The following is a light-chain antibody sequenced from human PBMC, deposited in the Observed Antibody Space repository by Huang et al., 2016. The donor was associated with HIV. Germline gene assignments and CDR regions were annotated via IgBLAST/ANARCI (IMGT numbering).Light chain of an antibody. CDR1: QSVSSN. CDR2: GAS. CDR3: QQYDQWPPWT. V-gene: IGKV3-15*01. J-gene: IGKJ1*01. Sequence: EMVMTQSPATLSVSPGERVTLSCRASQSVSSNLAWYQQKPGQAPRLLVYGASTRATGIPPMFSGGGSGTVFTLTISSLQSEDFAVYYCQQYDQWPPWTFGQGTKVEIK.